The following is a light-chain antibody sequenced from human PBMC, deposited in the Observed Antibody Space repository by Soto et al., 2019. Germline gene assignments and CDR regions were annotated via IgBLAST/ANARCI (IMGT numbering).Light chain of an antibody. CDR2: GAS. CDR1: QSVSSSH. CDR3: QQYGSSPPYT. V-gene: IGKV3-20*01. Sequence: EIALTQSPGTLSLSPGERATLSCRASQSVSSSHLAWYQQKPGQAPRLLIYGASSRATGIPDRFSGSGSGTEFTLTISRLEPEDFAVYYCQQYGSSPPYTFGQGTKLEIK. J-gene: IGKJ2*01.